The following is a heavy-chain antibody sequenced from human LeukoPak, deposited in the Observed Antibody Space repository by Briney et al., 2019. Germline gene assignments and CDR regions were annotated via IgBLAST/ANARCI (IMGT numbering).Heavy chain of an antibody. D-gene: IGHD1-26*01. CDR2: VYYSGST. CDR1: GGSISSDY. CDR3: ARGVGAAPQ. J-gene: IGHJ4*02. Sequence: SETLSLTCTVSGGSISSDYWSWIRQPPGKGLEWIGYVYYSGSTNYNPSLKSRVTISVDTSKSQFSLNLRSVTAADTAVYYSARGVGAAPQWGQGTLVTVSS. V-gene: IGHV4-59*01.